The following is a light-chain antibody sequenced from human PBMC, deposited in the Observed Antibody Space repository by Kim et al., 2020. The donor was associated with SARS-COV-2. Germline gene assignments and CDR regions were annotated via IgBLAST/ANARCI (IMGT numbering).Light chain of an antibody. Sequence: GDRVTITCRASQGISSALAWYQQKPGKAPKLLIYDASSLESGVPSRFSGSGSGTDFTLTISSLQPEDFATYYCQQFNSQLTFGGGTKVDIK. V-gene: IGKV1-13*02. CDR3: QQFNSQLT. J-gene: IGKJ4*01. CDR1: QGISSA. CDR2: DAS.